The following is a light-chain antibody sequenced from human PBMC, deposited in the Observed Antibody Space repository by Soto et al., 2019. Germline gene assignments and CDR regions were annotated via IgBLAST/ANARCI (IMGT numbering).Light chain of an antibody. CDR3: QQANGDPWT. CDR1: HDVRSW. J-gene: IGKJ1*01. Sequence: DIQMTQSPSSVSASVGDRVTISCRASHDVRSWLAWFQQKPGKAPNLLIYGASTLQSGVPSRVSGSGSWTDFTLTFSSLQPEEFATYYCQQANGDPWTCGQGTKVEIK. V-gene: IGKV1-12*01. CDR2: GAS.